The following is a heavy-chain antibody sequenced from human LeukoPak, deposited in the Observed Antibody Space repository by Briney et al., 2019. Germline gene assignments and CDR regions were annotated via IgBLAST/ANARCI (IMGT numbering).Heavy chain of an antibody. CDR3: TTDQFLRSTTYYGMDV. D-gene: IGHD5-12*01. V-gene: IGHV3-15*07. CDR2: IRSKAVGGTT. J-gene: IGHJ6*02. CDR1: GFTFSNAW. Sequence: GGSLRLSCAASGFTFSNAWMNWVRQAPGKGLEWVGHIRSKAVGGTTDYAAPVKGRFTISRDDSKNTLYLQMNSLKTEDTALYYCTTDQFLRSTTYYGMDVWGQGTTVTVSS.